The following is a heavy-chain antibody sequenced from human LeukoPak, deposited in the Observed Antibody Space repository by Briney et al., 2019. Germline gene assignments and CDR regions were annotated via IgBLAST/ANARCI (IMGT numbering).Heavy chain of an antibody. CDR2: INASTGNT. Sequence: ASVKVSCKASRNTFTKYYMHWVRQAPGQGLQWVGDINASTGNTTYAQKFQGRVTMTRDTSTSTVYMELRSLRSDDSAVYYCARGAPTGYAISSGRYDYWGQGTLVTVSS. V-gene: IGHV1-46*01. D-gene: IGHD6-6*01. J-gene: IGHJ4*02. CDR1: RNTFTKYY. CDR3: ARGAPTGYAISSGRYDY.